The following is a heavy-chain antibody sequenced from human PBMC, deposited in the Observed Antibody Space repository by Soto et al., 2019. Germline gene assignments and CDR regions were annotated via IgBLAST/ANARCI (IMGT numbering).Heavy chain of an antibody. CDR1: GGSISYGCYY. Sequence: QVQLQESGPGLVKPSQTLSLTCTVSGGSISYGCYYWRWIRQHPGKGLEWIGHIFHSGSIHFNPSLTGPVTISADTSKNQISLGLRSVVAADTAVYFCARGGAEHNYFDPWGQGTLVTVSS. V-gene: IGHV4-31*01. CDR2: IFHSGSI. CDR3: ARGGAEHNYFDP. J-gene: IGHJ5*02.